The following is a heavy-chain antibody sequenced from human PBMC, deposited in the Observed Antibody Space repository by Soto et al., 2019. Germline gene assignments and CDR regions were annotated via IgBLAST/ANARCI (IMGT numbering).Heavy chain of an antibody. CDR2: IYQSGST. V-gene: IGHV4-30-2*01. CDR1: GGSLSSSAYS. Sequence: QMHLQESGSGLVKPSQTLSLTCAVSGGSLSSSAYSWSWIRQPPGKGLEWIGFIYQSGSTYYNPSLNSRVPMSLDRPKNQFSLKLSSVTAADTAVYYCARELLFYDSDGFSWDDAFDIWGQGTMVTVSS. J-gene: IGHJ3*02. D-gene: IGHD3-22*01. CDR3: ARELLFYDSDGFSWDDAFDI.